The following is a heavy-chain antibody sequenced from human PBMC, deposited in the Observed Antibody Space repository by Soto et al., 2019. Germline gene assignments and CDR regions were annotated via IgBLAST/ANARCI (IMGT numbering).Heavy chain of an antibody. Sequence: SETLSLTCTVSDASVWSDSYFWTWIRQPPGKGLEWIAYISHTGDTNYNPSLKSRVTISIDTSRNQFSLTVTSVTAADTAVYFCARIVVGVTVDLWGQGCLVTVSS. D-gene: IGHD1-26*01. CDR2: ISHTGDT. CDR1: DASVWSDSYF. V-gene: IGHV4-61*01. CDR3: ARIVVGVTVDL. J-gene: IGHJ4*02.